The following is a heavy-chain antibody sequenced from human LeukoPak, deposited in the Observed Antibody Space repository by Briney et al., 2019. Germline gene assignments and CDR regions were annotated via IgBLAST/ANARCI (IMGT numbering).Heavy chain of an antibody. CDR3: ARVRFGPGGELFDY. CDR1: GGSIGPYY. J-gene: IGHJ4*02. CDR2: VYTSGTT. V-gene: IGHV4-4*07. D-gene: IGHD3-3*01. Sequence: PSETLSLTCTVSGGSIGPYYWSWIRQPAGKGLEWIGRVYTSGTTNYNPSLKSRVTMSVDASKNQFSLKLTSVTAADTAVYFCARVRFGPGGELFDYWGQGTLVTVSS.